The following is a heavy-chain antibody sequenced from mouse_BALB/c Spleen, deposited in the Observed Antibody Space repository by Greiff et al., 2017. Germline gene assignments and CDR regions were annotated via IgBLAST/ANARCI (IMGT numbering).Heavy chain of an antibody. CDR3: AREAPARGFAY. V-gene: IGHV2-9*02. CDR1: GFSLTSYG. Sequence: VKLQESGPGLVAPSQSLSITCTVSGFSLTSYGVHWVRQPPGKGLEWLGVIWAGGSTNYNSALMSRLSISKDNSKSQVFLKMNSLQTDDTAMYYCAREAPARGFAYWGQGTLVTVSA. J-gene: IGHJ3*01. CDR2: IWAGGST.